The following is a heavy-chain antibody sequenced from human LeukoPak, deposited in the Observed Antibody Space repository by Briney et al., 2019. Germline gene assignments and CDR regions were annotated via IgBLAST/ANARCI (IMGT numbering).Heavy chain of an antibody. J-gene: IGHJ4*02. CDR2: IIPLFGAP. CDR1: GGTFGSYA. CDR3: ARDEEKAAGSL. Sequence: SVNVSCKPSGGTFGSYAISWVRQAPGQGVEEVGGIIPLFGAPLYAQKFQGRVTITADERTSTVYIDLSSLRSDDTAVYYCARDEEKAAGSLWGQGTPVIVSS. D-gene: IGHD6-13*01. V-gene: IGHV1-69*13.